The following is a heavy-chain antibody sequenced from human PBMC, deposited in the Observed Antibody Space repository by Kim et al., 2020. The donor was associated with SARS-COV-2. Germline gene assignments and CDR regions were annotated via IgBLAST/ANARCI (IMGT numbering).Heavy chain of an antibody. Sequence: SETLSLTCTVSGGSISSYYWSWIRQPPGKGLEWIGYIYYSGSTNYNPSLKSRVTISVDTSKNQFSLKLSSVTAADTAVYYCASGRVHRGWYFDLWGRGTLVTVSS. CDR2: IYYSGST. D-gene: IGHD3-10*01. J-gene: IGHJ2*01. CDR1: GGSISSYY. CDR3: ASGRVHRGWYFDL. V-gene: IGHV4-59*13.